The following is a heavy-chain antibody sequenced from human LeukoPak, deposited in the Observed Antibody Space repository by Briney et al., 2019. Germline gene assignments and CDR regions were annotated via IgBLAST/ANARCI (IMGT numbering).Heavy chain of an antibody. CDR3: ARSPSYDSSGQYGDDAFDI. CDR2: INHSGST. Sequence: SETLSLTCTVSGGSISSSSYYWGWIRQPPGKGLEWIGEINHSGSTNYNPSLKSRVTISVDTSKNQFSLKLSSVTAADTAVYYCARSPSYDSSGQYGDDAFDIWGQGTMVTASS. J-gene: IGHJ3*02. D-gene: IGHD3-22*01. V-gene: IGHV4-39*07. CDR1: GGSISSSSYY.